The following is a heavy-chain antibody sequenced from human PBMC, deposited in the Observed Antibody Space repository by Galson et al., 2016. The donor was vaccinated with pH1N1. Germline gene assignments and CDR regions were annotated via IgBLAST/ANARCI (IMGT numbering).Heavy chain of an antibody. CDR2: ISSNSYGGTT. CDR1: GFTFGDYS. D-gene: IGHD1-1*01. J-gene: IGHJ4*02. CDR3: SGSNWPLDY. Sequence: SLRLSCAASGFTFGDYSLNWVRQAPGKGLEWVGFISSNSYGGTTGYAASVKDRFTISSDDSKSIAYLKMNSLKTEDTAVYYCSGSNWPLDYWGQGTLVTVSS. V-gene: IGHV3-49*04.